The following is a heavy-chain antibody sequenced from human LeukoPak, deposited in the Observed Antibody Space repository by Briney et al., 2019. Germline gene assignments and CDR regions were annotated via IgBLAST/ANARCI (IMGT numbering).Heavy chain of an antibody. D-gene: IGHD2-15*01. CDR2: INHSGST. Sequence: PSETLSLTCAVYGGSFSGYSWIWIRQPPEKGLEWIGEINHSGSTNYNPSLKSRVTISVDTSKNQFSLRVSSVTAADTAVYYCATEREYCSSGSCHYDLDVWGQGTTVTVSS. CDR1: GGSFSGYS. V-gene: IGHV4-34*01. J-gene: IGHJ6*02. CDR3: ATEREYCSSGSCHYDLDV.